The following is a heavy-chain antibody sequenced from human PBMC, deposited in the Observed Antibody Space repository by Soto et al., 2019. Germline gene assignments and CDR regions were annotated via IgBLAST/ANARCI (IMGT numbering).Heavy chain of an antibody. CDR3: ARDKDYDSSGPGAFDI. Sequence: PGGSLRLSCAASGFTFSDYYMSWIRQAPGKGLEWVSYISSSGSTRYYADFVKGRFTISRDNAKNSLYLQMNSLRADDTAVYYCARDKDYDSSGPGAFDIWGQGTMVTVSS. J-gene: IGHJ3*02. CDR2: ISSSGSTR. D-gene: IGHD3-22*01. CDR1: GFTFSDYY. V-gene: IGHV3-11*01.